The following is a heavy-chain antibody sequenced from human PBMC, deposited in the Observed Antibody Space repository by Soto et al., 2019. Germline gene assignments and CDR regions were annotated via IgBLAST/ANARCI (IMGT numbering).Heavy chain of an antibody. CDR2: IIPIFGTA. J-gene: IGHJ2*01. Sequence: QVQLVQSGAEVKKPGSSVKVSCKASGGTFSSYAISWVRQAPGQGLEWMGGIIPIFGTANYAQKFQGRVTITADEYTSTAYMELSSLRSEDTAVYYCARVGVDTAMVGDYWYFDLWGRGTLVTVSS. CDR1: GGTFSSYA. D-gene: IGHD5-18*01. V-gene: IGHV1-69*12. CDR3: ARVGVDTAMVGDYWYFDL.